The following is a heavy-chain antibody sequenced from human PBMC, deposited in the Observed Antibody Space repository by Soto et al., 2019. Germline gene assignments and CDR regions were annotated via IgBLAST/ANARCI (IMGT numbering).Heavy chain of an antibody. J-gene: IGHJ3*01. CDR3: ARVLAVGGDAFEF. CDR2: INPSSGST. V-gene: IGHV1-46*03. Sequence: ASVKVSCKASGYTFTSYYMHWVRQAPGQGLEWMGIINPSSGSTSYAQKFQGRVTMTRDTSTSTVYMELSSLRSEDTAVYYCARVLAVGGDAFEFWGQGTMVTVSS. D-gene: IGHD6-19*01. CDR1: GYTFTSYY.